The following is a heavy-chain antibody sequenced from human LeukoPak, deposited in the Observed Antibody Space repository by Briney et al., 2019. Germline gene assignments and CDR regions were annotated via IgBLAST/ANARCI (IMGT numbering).Heavy chain of an antibody. CDR3: ARARIRGEGWFDP. J-gene: IGHJ5*02. V-gene: IGHV3-30*04. CDR1: GFTFSSYA. Sequence: PGGSLRLSCAASGFTFSSYAMHWVRQAPGKGLEWVAVISYDGSNKYYADSVKGRFTISRDNAKNSLYLQMNSLRAEDTAVYYCARARIRGEGWFDPWGQGTLVTVSS. CDR2: ISYDGSNK. D-gene: IGHD3-10*01.